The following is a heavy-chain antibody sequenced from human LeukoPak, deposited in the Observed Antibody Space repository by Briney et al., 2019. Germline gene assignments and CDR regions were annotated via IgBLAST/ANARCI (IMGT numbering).Heavy chain of an antibody. CDR2: ISSSSSYI. CDR3: VTMVRGVLNFDY. D-gene: IGHD3-10*01. V-gene: IGHV3-21*04. J-gene: IGHJ4*02. Sequence: GGSLRLSCAASGFTFSSYSMNWVRQAPGKGLEWVSSISSSSSYIYYADSVKGRFTISRDNAKNSLYLQMNSLRAEDTAVYYCVTMVRGVLNFDYWGQGTLVTVSS. CDR1: GFTFSSYS.